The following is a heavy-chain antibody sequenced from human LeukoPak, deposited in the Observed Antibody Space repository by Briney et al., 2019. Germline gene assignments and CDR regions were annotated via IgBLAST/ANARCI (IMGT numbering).Heavy chain of an antibody. CDR3: AKEDYYDSSGYYLPFNLWD. V-gene: IGHV3-30*18. CDR2: ISYDGSNK. D-gene: IGHD3-22*01. CDR1: GFTFSSYG. Sequence: GRSLRLSCAASGFTFSSYGMHWVRQAPGKGLEWVAVISYDGSNKYYADSVKGRFTISRDNSKNTLYLQMNSLRAEDTAVYYCAKEDYYDSSGYYLPFNLWDWGQGTLVTVSS. J-gene: IGHJ4*02.